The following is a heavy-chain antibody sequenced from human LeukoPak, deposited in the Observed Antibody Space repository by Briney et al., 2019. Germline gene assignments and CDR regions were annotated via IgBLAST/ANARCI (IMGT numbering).Heavy chain of an antibody. V-gene: IGHV3-30*04. D-gene: IGHD1-1*01. CDR3: AGYADTTVYYFDY. CDR1: GFTFSSYA. J-gene: IGHJ4*01. Sequence: GGSLRLSCGGSGFTFSSYALHWVRQAPGKGLEWVAVTSYDGSNKYYGDSVKGRFTISRDNSKSTLYLQMSSLRTEDTAVYYCAGYADTTVYYFDYWGHGTLVTVSS. CDR2: TSYDGSNK.